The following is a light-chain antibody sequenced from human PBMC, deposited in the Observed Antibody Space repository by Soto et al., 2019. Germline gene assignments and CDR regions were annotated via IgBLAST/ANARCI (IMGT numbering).Light chain of an antibody. CDR3: QQFFPGWT. Sequence: DIQITRSPSTLSSSVVDRFTSTFRASQDIRGSLAWYQHQPGKDPKLLIFGVSSLESGVPSRFSGFGSGTEFTLSIRSLQPEDAGTYYCQQFFPGWTFGQGTKV. CDR2: GVS. J-gene: IGKJ1*01. CDR1: QDIRGS. V-gene: IGKV1-5*01.